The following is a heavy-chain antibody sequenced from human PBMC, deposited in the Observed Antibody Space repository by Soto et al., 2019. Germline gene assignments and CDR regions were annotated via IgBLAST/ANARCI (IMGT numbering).Heavy chain of an antibody. CDR1: GYTFTSYG. D-gene: IGHD1-1*01. V-gene: IGHV1-18*01. J-gene: IGHJ4*02. Sequence: QVHLVQSGAEVKKPGASVKVSCKGSGYTFTSYGITWVRQAPGQGLEWMGRISARNGDTDYAQKLQGRVTVTRDTSTSTAYMELRSLRSDDTAVYYCARGRYGDYWGQGALVTVSS. CDR3: ARGRYGDY. CDR2: ISARNGDT.